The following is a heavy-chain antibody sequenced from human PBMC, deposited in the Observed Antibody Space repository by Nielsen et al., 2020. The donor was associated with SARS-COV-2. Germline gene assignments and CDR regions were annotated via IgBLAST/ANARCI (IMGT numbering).Heavy chain of an antibody. Sequence: GGSLRLSCAASGFIFSNYAMNWVRQAPGKGLEWVSYISGSGTYTNYADSVKGRFTISRDNARNSLYLQVSSLTAEDTAVYYCARGPLVWGQGTTVTVSS. CDR3: ARGPLV. J-gene: IGHJ6*02. V-gene: IGHV3-11*05. CDR2: ISGSGTYT. CDR1: GFIFSNYA.